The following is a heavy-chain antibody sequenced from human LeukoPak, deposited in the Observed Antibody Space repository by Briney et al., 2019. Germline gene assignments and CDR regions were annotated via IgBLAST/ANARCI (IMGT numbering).Heavy chain of an antibody. CDR1: GGSISSYY. J-gene: IGHJ4*02. CDR2: ISSSGSTM. Sequence: ETLSLTCTVSGGSISSYYWSWVRQAPGKGLELVSFISSSGSTMYYADSVKGRFTISRDNAKNSLYLQMNSLRAEDTAVYYCARENFGDVFDYWGQGTLVTVSS. D-gene: IGHD4-17*01. CDR3: ARENFGDVFDY. V-gene: IGHV3-48*01.